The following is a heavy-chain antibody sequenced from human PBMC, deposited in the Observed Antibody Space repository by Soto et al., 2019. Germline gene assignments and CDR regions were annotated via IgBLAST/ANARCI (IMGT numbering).Heavy chain of an antibody. Sequence: QPGGSLRLSCAASGFTFSSYAMSWVRQAPGKGLEWVSAISGSGGSTYYADSVKGRFTISRDNSKNTLYLQMNSLRAEDTAVYYCAKAGYYGSGSYENWFDPWGQGTLVTVSS. D-gene: IGHD3-10*01. CDR1: GFTFSSYA. CDR2: ISGSGGST. V-gene: IGHV3-23*01. J-gene: IGHJ5*02. CDR3: AKAGYYGSGSYENWFDP.